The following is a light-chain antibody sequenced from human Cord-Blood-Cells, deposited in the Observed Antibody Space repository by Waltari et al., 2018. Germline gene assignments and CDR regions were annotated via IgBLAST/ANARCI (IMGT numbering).Light chain of an antibody. CDR2: GNS. J-gene: IGLJ2*01. V-gene: IGLV1-40*01. CDR1: SSNIGAGYD. Sequence: QSVLTQPPSVSGAPGQRVTISCTGSSSNIGAGYDVLWYQQLPGTTPNHLIYGNSNRPPGVADRFSGCKSGASAALAITGRLAEDEADYYCQSSDSSLSGVVFGGGTKLTVL. CDR3: QSSDSSLSGVV.